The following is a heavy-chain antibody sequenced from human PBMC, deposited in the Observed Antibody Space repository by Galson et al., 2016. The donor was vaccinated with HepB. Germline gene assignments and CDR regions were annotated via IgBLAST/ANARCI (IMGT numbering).Heavy chain of an antibody. J-gene: IGHJ2*01. CDR1: GFTFSSSG. CDR3: AKEAGGSYYAYWYFDL. Sequence: SLRLSCAASGFTFSSSGMLWVRQAPGKGLEWVALISYDGSKKYYADSVKGRFAMSRDNSKNTLNLQMNSLRVEDTAVYYCAKEAGGSYYAYWYFDLWGRGTLVTVSS. D-gene: IGHD1-26*01. V-gene: IGHV3-30*19. CDR2: ISYDGSKK.